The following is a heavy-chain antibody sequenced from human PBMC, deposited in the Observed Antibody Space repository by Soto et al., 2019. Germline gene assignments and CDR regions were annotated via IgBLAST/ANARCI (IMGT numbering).Heavy chain of an antibody. CDR3: ARTSAAGKYYYGMDV. Sequence: PGESLKISCKASGYSFTSYWIGGVRQMPGKGLEWMGIIYPGDSDTKYSPSLQGQVTISADTSISTVYLQWSSLKASDTAMYYCARTSAAGKYYYGMDVWGQGTTVTVSS. J-gene: IGHJ6*02. V-gene: IGHV5-51*01. CDR2: IYPGDSDT. CDR1: GYSFTSYW. D-gene: IGHD6-13*01.